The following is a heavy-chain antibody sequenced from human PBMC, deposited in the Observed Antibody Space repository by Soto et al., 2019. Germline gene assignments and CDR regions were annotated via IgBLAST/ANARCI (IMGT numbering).Heavy chain of an antibody. CDR3: ATDGGEQPGGHY. V-gene: IGHV3-23*01. J-gene: IGHJ4*02. CDR2: ISGSGDST. Sequence: PGGSLRLSCAASGFTFSTYAMSWVRQAPGKGLEWVSAISGSGDSTYYADSVMGRFTISRENSKDTLYLQVNSLRAEDTTVYYCATDGGEQPGGHYWGQGTMVTVYS. CDR1: GFTFSTYA. D-gene: IGHD7-27*01.